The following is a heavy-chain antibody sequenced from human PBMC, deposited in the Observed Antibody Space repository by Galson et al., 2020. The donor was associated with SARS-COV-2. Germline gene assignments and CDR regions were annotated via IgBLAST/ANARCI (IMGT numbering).Heavy chain of an antibody. D-gene: IGHD2-15*01. V-gene: IGHV3-21*01. CDR2: ISSSSSYI. CDR1: GFTFSSYS. CDR3: ARDNYCSGGSCYYYGMDV. J-gene: IGHJ6*02. Sequence: KIGESLKISCAASGFTFSSYSMNWVRQAPGKGLEWVSSISSSSSYIYYADSVKGRFTISRDNAKNSLYLQMNSLRAEDTAVYYCARDNYCSGGSCYYYGMDVWGQGTTVTVSS.